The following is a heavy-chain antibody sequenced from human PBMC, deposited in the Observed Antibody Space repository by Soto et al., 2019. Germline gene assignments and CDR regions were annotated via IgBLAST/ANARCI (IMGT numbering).Heavy chain of an antibody. J-gene: IGHJ6*02. V-gene: IGHV4-34*01. CDR3: ARGKGFSYGMDV. CDR2: INHSGST. CDR1: GGSFSGYY. Sequence: QVQLQQWGAGLLKPLETLSLTCAVYGGSFSGYYWSWIRQPPGKGLEWIGEINHSGSTNYNPSLKSRVTISVDTSKNQFSLKLSSVTAADTAVYYCARGKGFSYGMDVWGQGTTVTVSS.